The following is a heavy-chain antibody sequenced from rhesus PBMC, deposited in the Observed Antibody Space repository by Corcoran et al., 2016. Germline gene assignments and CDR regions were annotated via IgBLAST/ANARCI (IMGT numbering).Heavy chain of an antibody. Sequence: AQLQESGPGLVATSEPLTLTCAVPGGSVGVADSGQVHRPPGSGWGLVGYISGSIGSPDYNPSIKSRVTISTDTSTNQFSLKLSSVSAADTAVYYCARVEFLEWLLPNSLDVWGRGVLDTVSS. CDR3: ARVEFLEWLLPNSLDV. J-gene: IGHJ5-2*02. D-gene: IGHD3-3*01. V-gene: IGHV4-165*01. CDR2: ISGSIGSP. CDR1: GGSVGVAD.